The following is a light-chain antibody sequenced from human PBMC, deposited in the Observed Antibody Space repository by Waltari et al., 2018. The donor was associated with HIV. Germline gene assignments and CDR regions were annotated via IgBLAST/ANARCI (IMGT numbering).Light chain of an antibody. CDR1: SSNIGSNT. Sequence: QSVLTQTPSASGTPGQRVIVSCSGSSSNIGSNTVKWYQQLPGAAPRLLIHSLDQRPSGVPDRFSGSKSGASASLAISGLQSEDEADYYCAAWDDSLNAYVFGGGTKVTVL. V-gene: IGLV1-44*01. CDR3: AAWDDSLNAYV. CDR2: SLD. J-gene: IGLJ1*01.